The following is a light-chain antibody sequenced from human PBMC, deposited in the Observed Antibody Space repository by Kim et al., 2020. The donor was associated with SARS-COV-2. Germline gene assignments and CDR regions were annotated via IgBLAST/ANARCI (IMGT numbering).Light chain of an antibody. Sequence: DIQMTQSPSTLSASVGDRVSITCRASQIIETYLAWYQQKPGKAPALLIYQASSLHIGVPSRFSGSGSGTEFTLTINSLQPDDFATHYCQHYIRFPYTFGQGTKLEI. V-gene: IGKV1-5*01. CDR2: QAS. CDR3: QHYIRFPYT. J-gene: IGKJ2*01. CDR1: QIIETY.